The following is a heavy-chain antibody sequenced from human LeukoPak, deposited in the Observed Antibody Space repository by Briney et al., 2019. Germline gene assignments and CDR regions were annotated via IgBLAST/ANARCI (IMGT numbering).Heavy chain of an antibody. V-gene: IGHV1-2*02. CDR3: ARDNSHTGYDFFDF. J-gene: IGHJ4*01. D-gene: IGHD5-12*01. Sequence: GASVKVSCKTSGYTFTDPYIHWVRQAPGQGLEWMGWINPNNGRSHYAQKFQGRVTMTWDSSITTAYLELISLRPDDIAVYFCARDNSHTGYDFFDFWGQGTLVTVSS. CDR2: INPNNGRS. CDR1: GYTFTDPY.